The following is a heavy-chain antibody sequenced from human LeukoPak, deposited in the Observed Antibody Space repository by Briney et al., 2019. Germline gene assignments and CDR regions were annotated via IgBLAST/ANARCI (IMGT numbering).Heavy chain of an antibody. J-gene: IGHJ5*02. Sequence: ASVKVSCKVSGYTLTELSMHWVRQAPGKGLEWIGGFDPEDGETIYAQKFEGRVTMTEDTSTDTAYMELSSLRSEDTAVYYCATPFSDSSGYYYGGNPHEPTWGQGTLVTVSS. V-gene: IGHV1-24*01. CDR2: FDPEDGET. CDR3: ATPFSDSSGYYYGGNPHEPT. CDR1: GYTLTELS. D-gene: IGHD3-22*01.